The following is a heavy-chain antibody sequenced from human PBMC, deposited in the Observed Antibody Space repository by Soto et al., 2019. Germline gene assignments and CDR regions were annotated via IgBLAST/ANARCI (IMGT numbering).Heavy chain of an antibody. V-gene: IGHV1-69*01. D-gene: IGHD2-15*01. CDR2: IIPIFGTA. CDR3: AREGAVVAATFHYYGMDV. J-gene: IGHJ6*02. Sequence: QVQLVQSGAEVKKPGSSVKVSCKASGGTFSSYAISWVRQAPGQGLEWMGGIIPIFGTANYAQKFQGRVTITADESTSTAYMELRSLRSEDTAVYYCAREGAVVAATFHYYGMDVWGQGTTVTVSS. CDR1: GGTFSSYA.